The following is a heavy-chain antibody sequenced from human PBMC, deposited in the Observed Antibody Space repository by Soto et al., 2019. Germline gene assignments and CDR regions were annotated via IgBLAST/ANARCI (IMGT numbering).Heavy chain of an antibody. Sequence: GGSLRLSCAASGFTFSSYWMHWVRQAPGKGLVWVSRIKSDGSITNYADFVKGRFTIYRDNAENTLYLQMNSLRAEDTAVYYCARVAIGYYYMDVWGKGTTVTAP. CDR3: ARVAIGYYYMDV. J-gene: IGHJ6*03. D-gene: IGHD5-12*01. CDR2: IKSDGSIT. V-gene: IGHV3-74*01. CDR1: GFTFSSYW.